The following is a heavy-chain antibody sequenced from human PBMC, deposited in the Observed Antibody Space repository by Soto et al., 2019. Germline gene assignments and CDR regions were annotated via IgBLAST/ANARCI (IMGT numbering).Heavy chain of an antibody. D-gene: IGHD1-20*01. CDR1: GFTFSSYA. CDR2: ISGSGGST. CDR3: VRYSSHDKNVDY. V-gene: IGHV3-23*01. Sequence: EVQLLDSGGGLVQPGGSLRLSCAASGFTFSSYAMSWVRQAPGKGLEWVSAISGSGGSTYYADSVKGRFAISRDNSKNTVYLQMNSLRAEDTAVCYCVRYSSHDKNVDYWGQGTLVTVSS. J-gene: IGHJ4*02.